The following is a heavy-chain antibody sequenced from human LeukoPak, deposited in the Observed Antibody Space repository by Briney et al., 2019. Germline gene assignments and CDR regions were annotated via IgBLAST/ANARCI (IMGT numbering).Heavy chain of an antibody. Sequence: SVKVSCKVSGFTFTSSAAQWVRQARGQRLEWIGWIVLGSGNTNYAQKFQERLTITRDMSTTTAYMELSSLTSEDTAVYYCARGGIDIVTVPVSNWFDPWGQGTLVTVSS. CDR2: IVLGSGNT. CDR3: ARGGIDIVTVPVSNWFDP. J-gene: IGHJ5*02. CDR1: GFTFTSSA. V-gene: IGHV1-58*01. D-gene: IGHD2/OR15-2a*01.